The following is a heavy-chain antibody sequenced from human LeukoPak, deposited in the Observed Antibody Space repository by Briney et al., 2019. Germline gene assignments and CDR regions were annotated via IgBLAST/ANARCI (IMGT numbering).Heavy chain of an antibody. CDR2: VYYSGST. D-gene: IGHD2-2*01. V-gene: IGHV4-59*12. CDR3: ARDMGAEYCSSTSCYYNY. CDR1: GGSISNYY. Sequence: PSETLSLTCTASGGSISNYYWSWIRQPPGKGLEYIGHVYYSGSTDYNPSLKSRLAISVDNSMNQFSLKLSSVSAADTAVYYCARDMGAEYCSSTSCYYNYWGQGTLVTVSS. J-gene: IGHJ4*02.